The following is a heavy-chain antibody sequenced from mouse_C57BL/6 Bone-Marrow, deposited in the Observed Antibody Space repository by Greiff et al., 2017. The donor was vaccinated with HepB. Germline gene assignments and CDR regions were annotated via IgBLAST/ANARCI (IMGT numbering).Heavy chain of an antibody. Sequence: DVHLVESGGGLVKPGGSLKLSCAASGFTFSSYAMSWVRQTPEKRLEWVATISDGGSYTYYPDNVKGRFTISRDNAKNNLYLQMSHLKSEDTAMYYCASPYFDYWGQGTTLTVSS. V-gene: IGHV5-4*01. CDR2: ISDGGSYT. J-gene: IGHJ2*01. CDR3: ASPYFDY. CDR1: GFTFSSYA.